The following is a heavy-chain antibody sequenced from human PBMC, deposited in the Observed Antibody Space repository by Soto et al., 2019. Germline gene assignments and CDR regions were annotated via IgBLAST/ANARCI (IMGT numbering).Heavy chain of an antibody. CDR2: MYNTGGT. Sequence: SETLSLTCTVSGCSISRYYWSWIRQPPGKGLEWIGYMYNTGGTIYNPSLKSRVTISVDASKNQFSLKLTSVTAVDTAVYYCARLNGYCISTNCHGYYGMDVWGQGTTVTVSS. CDR3: ARLNGYCISTNCHGYYGMDV. J-gene: IGHJ6*02. V-gene: IGHV4-59*12. D-gene: IGHD2-2*03. CDR1: GCSISRYY.